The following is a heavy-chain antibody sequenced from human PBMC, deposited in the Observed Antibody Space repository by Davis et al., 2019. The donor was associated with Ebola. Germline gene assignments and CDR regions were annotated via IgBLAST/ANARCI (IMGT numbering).Heavy chain of an antibody. J-gene: IGHJ4*02. CDR2: IRSKANSYAT. CDR1: GFTFSGSS. V-gene: IGHV3-73*01. CDR3: TTQGNIVATGHDY. Sequence: GESLKISCAASGFTFSGSSMHWVRQASGEGLEWVGHIRSKANSYATAYGASVKGRFTISRDDSKNTAYLQMNSLKTEDTAVYYCTTQGNIVATGHDYWGQGTLVTVSS. D-gene: IGHD5-12*01.